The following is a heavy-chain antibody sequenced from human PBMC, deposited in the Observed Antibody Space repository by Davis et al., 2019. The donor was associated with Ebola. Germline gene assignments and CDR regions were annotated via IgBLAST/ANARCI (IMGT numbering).Heavy chain of an antibody. V-gene: IGHV3-73*01. CDR3: ARAASYRNYYYMDV. CDR2: IRSKAKSYAT. D-gene: IGHD3-10*01. Sequence: PGGSLRLSCAASGFTFSGSAMHWVRQASGKGLEWVGRIRSKAKSYATAYAASVKGRFTISRDDSKNTAYLQMNSLKTEDTAVYHCARAASYRNYYYMDVWGKGTTVTVSS. J-gene: IGHJ6*03. CDR1: GFTFSGSA.